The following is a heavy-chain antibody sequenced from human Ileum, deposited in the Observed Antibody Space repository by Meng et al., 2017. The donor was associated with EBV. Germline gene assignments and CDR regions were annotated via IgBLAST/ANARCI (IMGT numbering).Heavy chain of an antibody. V-gene: IGHV1-18*01. J-gene: IGHJ4*02. CDR3: ARKPTSAALDY. D-gene: IGHD6-13*01. CDR1: GFTFTNYG. CDR2: ISANNGDR. Sequence: QVQLLQSAAEVTTPGASVKVSCKASGFTFTNYGFTWVRQAPGQGLEWMGWISANNGDRHYAQKFQDRVTLTTDGYTPTVYMELRSLRSDDTAVYFCARKPTSAALDYWGQGTLVTVSS.